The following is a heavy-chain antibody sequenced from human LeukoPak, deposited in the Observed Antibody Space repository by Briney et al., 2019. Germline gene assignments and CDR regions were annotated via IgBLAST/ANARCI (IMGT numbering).Heavy chain of an antibody. CDR1: GFTFSRYG. CDR2: ISYDGGNK. D-gene: IGHD2-21*01. J-gene: IGHJ1*01. V-gene: IGHV3-30*03. Sequence: GGSLRLSCAASGFTFSRYGMHWVRQAPGKGLEWVAVISYDGGNKYYEDSVKGRFTISRDNSKNTLYLQMNSLRAEDTALYYCASAREYCGGAECYEYFQHWGQGTLVTVSS. CDR3: ASAREYCGGAECYEYFQH.